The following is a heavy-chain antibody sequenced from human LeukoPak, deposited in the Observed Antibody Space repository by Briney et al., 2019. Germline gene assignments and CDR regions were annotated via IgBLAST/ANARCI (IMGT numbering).Heavy chain of an antibody. Sequence: PGGSLRLSCAASGCTFSSYWMHWVRQAPGKGLVWVSRIKTDGSSTSYADSVKGRFTISRDNAKNMLYLQMNSLRAEDTAVYYCARRSIWGQGTLVTVSS. CDR2: IKTDGSST. V-gene: IGHV3-74*01. CDR1: GCTFSSYW. CDR3: ARRSI. J-gene: IGHJ4*02.